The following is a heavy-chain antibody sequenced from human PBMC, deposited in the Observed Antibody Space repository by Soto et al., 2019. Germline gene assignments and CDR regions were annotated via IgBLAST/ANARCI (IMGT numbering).Heavy chain of an antibody. CDR1: VGAISTYY. V-gene: IGHV4-4*07. CDR3: ARGQRFSDWFDP. D-gene: IGHD3-3*01. Sequence: SEPLSLPCTVSVGAISTYYWTWIRQTAGKGLEWIGRIYSSGSTKYNPALQSRVTMSLDTSNNQFSLRLTSVTAADTAVYYCARGQRFSDWFDPWGQGTLVTVSS. CDR2: IYSSGST. J-gene: IGHJ5*02.